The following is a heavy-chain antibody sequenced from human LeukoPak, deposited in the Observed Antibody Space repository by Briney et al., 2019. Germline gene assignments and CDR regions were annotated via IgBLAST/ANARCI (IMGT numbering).Heavy chain of an antibody. J-gene: IGHJ4*02. CDR2: ISSSGSSI. V-gene: IGHV3-48*03. CDR1: GFTFSSYE. Sequence: AGSLRLSCAVSGFTFSSYEMNWVRQAPGKGLEWVSYISSSGSSIYYADSVKGRFTISRDNAKNSLYLQMNSLRAEDTAVYYCARVFKARQSSSWPPFDHWGQGTLVTVSS. D-gene: IGHD6-13*01. CDR3: ARVFKARQSSSWPPFDH.